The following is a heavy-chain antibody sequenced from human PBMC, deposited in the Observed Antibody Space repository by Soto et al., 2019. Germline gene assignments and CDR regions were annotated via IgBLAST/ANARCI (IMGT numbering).Heavy chain of an antibody. J-gene: IGHJ6*02. CDR3: ARDTYHYSYFGLDV. CDR1: GFAFSSHW. V-gene: IGHV3-74*03. Sequence: EVQLVESGGGLVQPGGSLRLSCAASGFAFSSHWMDWVRQTPGKGLVWVGRISSDGSIITYADSVKGRFTISRDNAKNTLYLLMNSLRVEDADVYVCARDTYHYSYFGLDVCGQGTTVSVSS. CDR2: ISSDGSII.